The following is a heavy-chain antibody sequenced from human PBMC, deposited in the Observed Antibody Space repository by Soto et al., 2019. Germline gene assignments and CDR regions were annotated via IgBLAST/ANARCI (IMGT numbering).Heavy chain of an antibody. Sequence: GGSMRFPCVVSEFSFSRHAMTWVRQADGKGLQWVVGFGPDGRNTFYGESVRGRFTISRDNSRNTLYLQMNSLRAEDTAVYFCVKEMTTWTDSFFDFWGQGIQVTVSS. D-gene: IGHD4-17*01. CDR3: VKEMTTWTDSFFDF. CDR1: EFSFSRHA. CDR2: FGPDGRNT. J-gene: IGHJ4*02. V-gene: IGHV3-23*01.